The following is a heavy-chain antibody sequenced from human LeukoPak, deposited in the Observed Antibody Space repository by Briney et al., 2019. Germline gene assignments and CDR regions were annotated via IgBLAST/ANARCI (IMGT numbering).Heavy chain of an antibody. CDR3: ARVMSASVWRSYGSYYYYYYMDI. CDR2: IRYDGSLK. J-gene: IGHJ6*03. V-gene: IGHV3-30*02. CDR1: GFTLSSYG. D-gene: IGHD3-16*01. Sequence: PGGSLRLSCAASGFTLSSYGMHWVRQTPGKGLEWGAFIRYDGSLKRYLDSVKGRFTISRDNSKNTLYLEMNSLRAEDTAVYYCARVMSASVWRSYGSYYYYYYMDIWGKGTTVTVSS.